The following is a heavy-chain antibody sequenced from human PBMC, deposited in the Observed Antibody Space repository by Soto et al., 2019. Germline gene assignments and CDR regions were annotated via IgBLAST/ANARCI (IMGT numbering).Heavy chain of an antibody. CDR3: ARDYGDYAARAFDI. CDR2: IYYSGST. Sequence: SLTCPVSGGSISSSSYYWGWIRQPPGKGLEWIGSIYYSGSTYYNPSLKSRVTISVDTSKNQFSLKLSSVTAADTAVYYCARDYGDYAARAFDIWGQGTMVTVSS. J-gene: IGHJ3*02. V-gene: IGHV4-39*02. CDR1: GGSISSSSYY. D-gene: IGHD4-17*01.